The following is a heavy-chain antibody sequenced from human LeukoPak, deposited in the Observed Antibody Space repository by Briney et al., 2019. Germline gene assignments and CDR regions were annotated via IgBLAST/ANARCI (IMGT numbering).Heavy chain of an antibody. CDR2: IYPGDSDT. Sequence: GESLKISCKGSGYRFTSYWIGWVRQMPGKGLEWMGIIYPGDSDTRYSPSFQGQVTISADKSISTAYLQWSSLKASDTAMYYCARQVAPLIDTAMVTNYFDYWGQGTLVTVSS. CDR1: GYRFTSYW. CDR3: ARQVAPLIDTAMVTNYFDY. D-gene: IGHD5-18*01. J-gene: IGHJ4*02. V-gene: IGHV5-51*01.